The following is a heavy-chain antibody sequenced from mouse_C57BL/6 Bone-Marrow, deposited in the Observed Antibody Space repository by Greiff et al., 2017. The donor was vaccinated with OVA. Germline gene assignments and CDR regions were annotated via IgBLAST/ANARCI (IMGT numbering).Heavy chain of an antibody. J-gene: IGHJ4*01. CDR1: GYTFTDYY. D-gene: IGHD1-1*01. V-gene: IGHV1-26*01. CDR2: INPNNGGT. Sequence: EVQLQQSGPELVKPGASVKISCKASGYTFTDYYMNWVKQSHGKSLEWIGDINPNNGGTSYNQKFKGKATLTVDKSSSTAYMELRSLTSEDSAVYYCAKYYGSSVYAMDYWGQGTSVTVSS. CDR3: AKYYGSSVYAMDY.